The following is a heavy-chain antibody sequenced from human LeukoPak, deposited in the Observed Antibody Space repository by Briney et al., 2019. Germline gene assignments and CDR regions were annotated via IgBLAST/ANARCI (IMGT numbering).Heavy chain of an antibody. Sequence: HAGRSLRLSCAASGFTFDDYAMHWVRQAPGKGLEWVSGISWNSSSIGYADSVKGRFTISRDNAKNSLYLQMNSLRAEDTALYYCAKSIAVAGTLGDWGQGTLVTVSS. CDR2: ISWNSSSI. J-gene: IGHJ4*02. CDR1: GFTFDDYA. D-gene: IGHD6-19*01. CDR3: AKSIAVAGTLGD. V-gene: IGHV3-9*01.